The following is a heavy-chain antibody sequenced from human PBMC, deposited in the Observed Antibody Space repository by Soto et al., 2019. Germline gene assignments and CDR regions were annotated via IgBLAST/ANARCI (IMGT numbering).Heavy chain of an antibody. CDR1: GGTFSSYA. V-gene: IGHV1-69*12. CDR2: IIPIFGTA. J-gene: IGHJ4*02. Sequence: QVQLVQSGAEVKKPGSSVKVSCKASGGTFSSYAISWVRQAPGQGLEWMGGIIPIFGTANYAQKFQGRVTITADESTSTAYMELSSLRSEDTAVYYCASALVPAADGELWYGEHCDYWGQGTLVTVSS. D-gene: IGHD2-2*01. CDR3: ASALVPAADGELWYGEHCDY.